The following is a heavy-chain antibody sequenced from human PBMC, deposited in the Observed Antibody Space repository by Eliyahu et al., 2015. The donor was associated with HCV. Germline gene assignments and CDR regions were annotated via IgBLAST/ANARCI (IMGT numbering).Heavy chain of an antibody. V-gene: IGHV2-26*02. CDR1: GXXLNNRLS. CDR3: ARVSTELLLWNWWYYLDV. D-gene: IGHD3-22*01. J-gene: IGHJ6*03. Sequence: QVTLKESGPVLVXPTETLTLTCTVSGXXLNNRLSVSWIRQPPGKALEWLAHIFSNDAKSYSTSLRNXLTISKDTSRSQVVLTMTNMDPVDTATYYCARVSTELLLWNWWYYLDVWGKGTTVTVSS. CDR2: IFSNDAK.